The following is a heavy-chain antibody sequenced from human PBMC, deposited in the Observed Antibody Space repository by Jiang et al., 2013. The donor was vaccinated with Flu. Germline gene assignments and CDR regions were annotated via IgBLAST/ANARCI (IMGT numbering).Heavy chain of an antibody. CDR1: GGSFSIYA. V-gene: IGHV1-69*01. CDR3: SRCSGRNCRGAYGIDV. CDR2: IIPVFATT. J-gene: IGHJ6*02. D-gene: IGHD6-19*01. Sequence: SGAEVKKPGSSVKVSCKASGGSFSIYAINWVRQAPGQGLEWVGGIIPVFATTNYAQSFQGRVTLTADDSSRTAYLELRSLRSEDTAVYYCSRCSGRNCRGAYGIDVWGQGTSVSVSS.